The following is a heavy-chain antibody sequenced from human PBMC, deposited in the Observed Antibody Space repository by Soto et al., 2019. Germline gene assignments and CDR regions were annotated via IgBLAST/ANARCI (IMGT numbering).Heavy chain of an antibody. Sequence: GGSLRLSCAASGFTFSYYYMSWIRQAPGKGLEWVSYIGPSSSYTNYADSVKGRFTISRDNTKNSLYLQMNSLRAEDTAVYYCARVVRLMLYSDYWGQGTLVTVSS. D-gene: IGHD2-8*01. J-gene: IGHJ4*02. CDR2: IGPSSSYT. CDR3: ARVVRLMLYSDY. CDR1: GFTFSYYY. V-gene: IGHV3-11*06.